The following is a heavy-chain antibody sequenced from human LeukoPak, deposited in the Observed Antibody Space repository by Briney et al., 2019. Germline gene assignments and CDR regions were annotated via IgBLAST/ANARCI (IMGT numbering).Heavy chain of an antibody. V-gene: IGHV3-66*02. Sequence: PGGSLRLSCAASGFTVSGDFMAWVRQAAGKGVEWVSIIYNGGTTYYADSVGGRFTISKDNSYNTLYLQMNSLGPDATAIYYCARVLRSGISGFALNVWGQGTMVTVSS. J-gene: IGHJ3*01. D-gene: IGHD3-3*01. CDR1: GFTVSGDF. CDR2: IYNGGTT. CDR3: ARVLRSGISGFALNV.